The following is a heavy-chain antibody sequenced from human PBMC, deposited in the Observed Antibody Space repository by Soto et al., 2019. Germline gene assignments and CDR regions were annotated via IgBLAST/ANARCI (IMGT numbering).Heavy chain of an antibody. CDR1: GGSISSYY. CDR3: ARDPGDSSGYPERYFDY. CDR2: IYYSGST. Sequence: ASETLSLTCTVSGGSISSYYWSWIRQPPGKGLEWIGYIYYSGSTNYNPSLKSRVTISVDTSKNQFSLKLSSVTAADTAVYYCARDPGDSSGYPERYFDYWGQGTLVTVSS. V-gene: IGHV4-59*01. J-gene: IGHJ4*02. D-gene: IGHD3-22*01.